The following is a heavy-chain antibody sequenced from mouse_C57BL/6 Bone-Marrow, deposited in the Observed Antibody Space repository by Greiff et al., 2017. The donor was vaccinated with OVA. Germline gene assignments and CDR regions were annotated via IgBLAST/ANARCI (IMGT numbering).Heavy chain of an antibody. Sequence: VQLQQSGTELVKPGASVKISCKASGYAFSSSWMNWVKQRPGKGLEWIGRIYPGDGDTNYNGKFKGKATLTADKSSSTAYMQRSSLTSEDSAVYFCAYGNYVSYWGQGTTLTVSS. D-gene: IGHD2-1*01. CDR3: AYGNYVSY. V-gene: IGHV1-82*01. CDR2: IYPGDGDT. CDR1: GYAFSSSW. J-gene: IGHJ2*01.